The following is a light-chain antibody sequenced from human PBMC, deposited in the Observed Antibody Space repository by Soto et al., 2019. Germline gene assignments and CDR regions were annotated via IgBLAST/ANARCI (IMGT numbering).Light chain of an antibody. CDR1: QSVSSSY. CDR3: QQYGSSPWT. CDR2: GAS. J-gene: IGKJ1*01. V-gene: IGKV3-20*01. Sequence: EIVLTQSPGTLSLSPGERATLSCRASQSVSSSYLAWYQQKPGQAPRLLIYGASSRATGIPARFSGSGSGTDFTLTISRLEPEDFAVYYCQQYGSSPWTFAQGTKVEIK.